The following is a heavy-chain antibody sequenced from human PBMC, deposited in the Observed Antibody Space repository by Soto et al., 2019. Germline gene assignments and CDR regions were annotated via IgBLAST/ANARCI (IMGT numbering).Heavy chain of an antibody. Sequence: EVQLVQSGAEVKKPGESLKISCKGSGYSFTSYWIGWVRQMPGKGLEWMGIIYPGDSNTRYSPSFQGQVTIPAHKSIRHAYLQRSSLKPSDTAMYYCARRGRGIGGYYYGMDVWGKGTKVPVSS. CDR2: IYPGDSNT. CDR3: ARRGRGIGGYYYGMDV. J-gene: IGHJ6*04. CDR1: GYSFTSYW. D-gene: IGHD3-16*01. V-gene: IGHV5-51*03.